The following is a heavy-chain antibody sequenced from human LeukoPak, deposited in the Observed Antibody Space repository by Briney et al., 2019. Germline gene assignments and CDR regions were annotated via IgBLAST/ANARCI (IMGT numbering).Heavy chain of an antibody. J-gene: IGHJ4*02. Sequence: SETLSLTCTVSGGSINSISYYWGWIRQPPGKGLEWIGSMYYSGITYYNPSLKSRVTIFVDTSKNQFSLKLSSVTAADTAVYNCARHPDNDFWSGYEDYWGQGTLVTVSS. CDR1: GGSINSISYY. V-gene: IGHV4-39*01. CDR2: MYYSGIT. CDR3: ARHPDNDFWSGYEDY. D-gene: IGHD3-3*01.